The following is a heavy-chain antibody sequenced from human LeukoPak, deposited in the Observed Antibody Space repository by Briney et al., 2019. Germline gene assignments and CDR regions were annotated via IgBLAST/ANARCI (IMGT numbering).Heavy chain of an antibody. CDR2: ISSSGSTI. Sequence: GGPLRLSCAASGFTFSSYEMNWVRQAPGKGLEWVSYISSSGSTIYYADSVKGRFTISRDNAKNSLYLQMNSLRAEDTAVYYCARGAGIVGARDDYWGQGTLVTVSS. J-gene: IGHJ4*02. D-gene: IGHD1-26*01. CDR1: GFTFSSYE. CDR3: ARGAGIVGARDDY. V-gene: IGHV3-48*03.